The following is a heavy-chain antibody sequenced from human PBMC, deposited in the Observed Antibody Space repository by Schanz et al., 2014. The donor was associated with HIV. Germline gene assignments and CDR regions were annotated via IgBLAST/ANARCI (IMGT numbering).Heavy chain of an antibody. Sequence: EVQLVESGGGLVQPGGSLRLSCAASGFTFDDYAMHWVRQAPGKGLEWVSYISSSSTTIYYADSVKGRFTISRDNAKNSLYLQMNSLRDEDTAVYYCARGATTYSSGYYYPDYWGQGTLVTVSS. CDR1: GFTFDDYA. D-gene: IGHD3-22*01. CDR3: ARGATTYSSGYYYPDY. J-gene: IGHJ4*02. V-gene: IGHV3-48*02. CDR2: ISSSSTTI.